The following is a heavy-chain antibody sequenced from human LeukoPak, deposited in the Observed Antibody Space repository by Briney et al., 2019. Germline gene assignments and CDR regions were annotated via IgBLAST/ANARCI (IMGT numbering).Heavy chain of an antibody. CDR1: GGSFSGYY. J-gene: IGHJ4*02. CDR2: INHSGST. Sequence: PSETLSLTCAVYGGSFSGYYWSWIRQPPGKGLEWIGEINHSGSTNYNPSLKSRVTISVDTSKNQFSLKLSPVTAADTAVYYCAGIKYSSSWYLMPYYWGQGTLVTVSS. D-gene: IGHD6-13*01. CDR3: AGIKYSSSWYLMPYY. V-gene: IGHV4-34*01.